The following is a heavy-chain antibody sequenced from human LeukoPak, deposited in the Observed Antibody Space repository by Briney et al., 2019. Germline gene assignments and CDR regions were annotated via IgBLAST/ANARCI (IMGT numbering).Heavy chain of an antibody. CDR3: ARVGYYESSGYYEY. J-gene: IGHJ4*02. D-gene: IGHD3-22*01. V-gene: IGHV1-2*06. CDR1: GYTFTGYY. CDR2: INPNSGGT. Sequence: GASVKVSCKASGYTFTGYYMHWVRQAPGQGLEWMGRINPNSGGTNYAQKFQGGVTMTRDTSISTVYMELSRLRSDDTAVYYCARVGYYESSGYYEYWGQGTLVTVSS.